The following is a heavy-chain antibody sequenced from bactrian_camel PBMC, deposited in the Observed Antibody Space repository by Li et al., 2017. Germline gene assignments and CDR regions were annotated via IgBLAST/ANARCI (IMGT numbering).Heavy chain of an antibody. CDR3: AAAWSRPVSSVGKVDVGADAFDY. J-gene: IGHJ4*01. Sequence: HVQLAESGGGTVQAGGSLRLSCTASMSTANTYYMGWFRQAPGKEREKVATVAGDTSATYADSVKGRFSISKDNAVNTLYLQMDSLQPEDTAMYYCAAAWSRPVSSVGKVDVGADAFDYWGQGTQVTVS. CDR1: MSTANTYY. V-gene: IGHV3S53*01. CDR2: VAGDTSA. D-gene: IGHD1*01.